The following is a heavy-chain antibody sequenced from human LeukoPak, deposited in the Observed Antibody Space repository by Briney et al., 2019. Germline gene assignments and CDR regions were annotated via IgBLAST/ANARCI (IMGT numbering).Heavy chain of an antibody. CDR2: ISYDGSNK. D-gene: IGHD6-19*01. V-gene: IGHV3-30*03. CDR1: GFTFSSYG. CDR3: ATASYSSGPYYYGMDV. J-gene: IGHJ6*02. Sequence: PGGSLRLSCAASGFTFSSYGMHWVRQAPGKGLEWVAVISYDGSNKYYADSVKGRFTISRDNSKNTVYLQMNSLRAEDTALYYCATASYSSGPYYYGMDVWGHGTTVTVSS.